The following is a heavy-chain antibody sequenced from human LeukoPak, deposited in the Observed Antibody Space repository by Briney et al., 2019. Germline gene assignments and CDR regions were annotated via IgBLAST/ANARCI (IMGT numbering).Heavy chain of an antibody. V-gene: IGHV3-30*02. Sequence: PGGSLRLSCTASGFTFSNYDIHWVRQAPGKGLEWVAFIQSDGSNKYYADSVKGRFTISRDNSKNTLYLLMNSVRAEDTAVYYCAKVSGVGSSWSPFDYWGQGTLVTVSS. CDR3: AKVSGVGSSWSPFDY. D-gene: IGHD6-13*01. J-gene: IGHJ4*02. CDR1: GFTFSNYD. CDR2: IQSDGSNK.